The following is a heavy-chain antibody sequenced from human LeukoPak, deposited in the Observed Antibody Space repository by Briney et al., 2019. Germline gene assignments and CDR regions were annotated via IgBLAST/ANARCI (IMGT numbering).Heavy chain of an antibody. CDR1: GFTFDDYA. V-gene: IGHV3-43*02. CDR3: AKDMAYYYDSSVVIDY. Sequence: GGSLRLSCAASGFTFDDYAMHWVRQTPGKGLEWVSLISGDGDTTYSADSVKGRFTISRDNFKNSLYLQMNSLRTEDTALHYCAKDMAYYYDSSVVIDYWGQGTLVTVSS. D-gene: IGHD3-22*01. CDR2: ISGDGDTT. J-gene: IGHJ4*02.